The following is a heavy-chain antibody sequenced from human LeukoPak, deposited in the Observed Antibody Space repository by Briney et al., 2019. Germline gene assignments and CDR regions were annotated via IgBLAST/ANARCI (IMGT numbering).Heavy chain of an antibody. CDR1: GYTFIDYY. D-gene: IGHD3-10*01. CDR2: MNPKSGRT. CDR3: ARVLVPKIDAFDS. V-gene: IGHV1-2*02. Sequence: GASVKVFCKASGYTFIDYYIHWVRQAPGHGPEWMGWMNPKSGRTNYAEKFQGRVTLTRDSSISTAYMELSSLMSDDTAIYYCARVLVPKIDAFDSWGQGTLVTVSS. J-gene: IGHJ4*02.